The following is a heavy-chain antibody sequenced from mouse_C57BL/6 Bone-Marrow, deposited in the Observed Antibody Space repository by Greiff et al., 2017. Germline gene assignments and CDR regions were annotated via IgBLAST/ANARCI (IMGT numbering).Heavy chain of an antibody. CDR1: GFTFSSYG. CDR2: ISSGGSYT. D-gene: IGHD1-1*01. V-gene: IGHV5-6*01. Sequence: EVQLVESGGDLVKPGGFLKLSCAASGFTFSSYGMSWVRQTPDKRLEWVATISSGGSYTYYPDSVKGRFTISRDNAKNTLYLQMSSLKSEDTAMYYCARRVVDWYFDVWGTGTTVTVSS. CDR3: ARRVVDWYFDV. J-gene: IGHJ1*03.